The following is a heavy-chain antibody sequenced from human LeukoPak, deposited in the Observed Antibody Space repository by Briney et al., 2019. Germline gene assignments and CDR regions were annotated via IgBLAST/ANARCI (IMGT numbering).Heavy chain of an antibody. CDR2: ISYDGSNK. V-gene: IGHV3-30*18. J-gene: IGHJ4*02. CDR1: GFTFSSYG. D-gene: IGHD6-13*01. Sequence: GRSLRLSCAASGFTFSSYGMHWVRQAPGKGLEWVAVISYDGSNKYYADSVKGRFTISRDNSKNTLYLQMNSLRAEDTAVYYCAKLLLTSIAAAGTFDYWGQGTLVTVSS. CDR3: AKLLLTSIAAAGTFDY.